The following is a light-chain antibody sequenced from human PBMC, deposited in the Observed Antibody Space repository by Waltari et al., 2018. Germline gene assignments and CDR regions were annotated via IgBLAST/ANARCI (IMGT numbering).Light chain of an antibody. CDR2: GAS. Sequence: EIVMTQSPVTLSVSTGERATLSCRASQNVNSDLAWYQQKPGQAPRLLIYGASTRATGIPARFSGSGSGTVCILPLSSRQSEDSAIYYGQQYKNWPPYTFGQGAKLEIK. V-gene: IGKV3-15*01. J-gene: IGKJ2*01. CDR1: QNVNSD. CDR3: QQYKNWPPYT.